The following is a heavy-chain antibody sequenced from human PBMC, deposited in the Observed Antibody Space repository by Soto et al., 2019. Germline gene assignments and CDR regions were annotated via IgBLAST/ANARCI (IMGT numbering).Heavy chain of an antibody. V-gene: IGHV1-3*01. Sequence: ASVKVSGKASGYTFTSYAMRWVRQAPGQRREWMVWINGGNGGAKYXXKFQGRVXXTRDTAASIAXMELSXLRSEETAVYYCARDRNYRNCFDPWGQGTLVTVSS. J-gene: IGHJ5*02. CDR1: GYTFTSYA. D-gene: IGHD1-7*01. CDR2: INGGNGGA. CDR3: ARDRNYRNCFDP.